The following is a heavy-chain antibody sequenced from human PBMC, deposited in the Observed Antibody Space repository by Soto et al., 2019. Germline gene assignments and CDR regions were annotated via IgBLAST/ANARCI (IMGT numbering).Heavy chain of an antibody. CDR1: GGTFSSYA. Sequence: ASVKVSCKASGGTFSSYAISWVRQAPGQGLEWMGGIIPIFGTANYAQKFQGRVTITADESTSTAYMELSSLRSEDTAVYYCAGWYYYDSSGYYYDAFDIWGQGTMVTVSS. D-gene: IGHD3-22*01. CDR3: AGWYYYDSSGYYYDAFDI. CDR2: IIPIFGTA. J-gene: IGHJ3*02. V-gene: IGHV1-69*13.